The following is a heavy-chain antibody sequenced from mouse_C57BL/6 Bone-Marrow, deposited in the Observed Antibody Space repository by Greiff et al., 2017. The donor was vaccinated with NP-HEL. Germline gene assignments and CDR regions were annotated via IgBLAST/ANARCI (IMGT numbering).Heavy chain of an antibody. J-gene: IGHJ3*01. CDR2: INPSSGYT. D-gene: IGHD1-1*01. CDR3: GAVYYYGAY. V-gene: IGHV1-4*01. Sequence: VQLQQSGAELARPGASVTMSCKASGYTFTSYTMHWVKQRPGQGLEWIGYINPSSGYTTYNQKFKDKATLTADKSSSTAYMQLSSLTSEDSAVYYCGAVYYYGAYWGQGTLVTGSA. CDR1: GYTFTSYT.